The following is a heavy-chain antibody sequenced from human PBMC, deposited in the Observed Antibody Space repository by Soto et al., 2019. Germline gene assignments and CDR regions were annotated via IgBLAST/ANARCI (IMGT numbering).Heavy chain of an antibody. CDR1: GASFNGYY. J-gene: IGHJ4*02. V-gene: IGHV4-34*01. D-gene: IGHD3-10*01. CDR3: ARKGYTYYYGSGSYSLNYYFDY. Sequence: PSETLSLTCAVYGASFNGYYWSWIRQPPGKGLEWIGEVNHRGGTNYNPSLKSRVTISVDTSKNQFSLKLSSVTAADTAVYYCARKGYTYYYGSGSYSLNYYFDYWGQGTLVTVSS. CDR2: VNHRGGT.